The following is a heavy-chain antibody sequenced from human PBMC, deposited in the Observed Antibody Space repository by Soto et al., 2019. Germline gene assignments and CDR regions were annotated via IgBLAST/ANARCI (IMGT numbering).Heavy chain of an antibody. CDR3: ARSPMLIVATIAGFDP. D-gene: IGHD5-12*01. V-gene: IGHV4-59*01. CDR2: IYYSGST. Sequence: SETLSLTCTVSGGSISSYYWSWIRQPPGKGLEWIGYIYYSGSTNYNPSLKSRVTISVDTSKNQFSLKLSSVTAADTAVYYCARSPMLIVATIAGFDPWGEGTVVTV. CDR1: GGSISSYY. J-gene: IGHJ5*02.